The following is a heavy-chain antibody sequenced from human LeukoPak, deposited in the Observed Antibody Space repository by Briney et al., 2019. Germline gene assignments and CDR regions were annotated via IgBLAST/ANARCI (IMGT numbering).Heavy chain of an antibody. D-gene: IGHD3-16*01. CDR2: ISSSSSYI. CDR3: ARAWGPDYDYVWGSYYGMDV. Sequence: GGSLRLSCAASGFTFSSYSMNWVRQAPGKGLELVSSISSSSSYIYYADSVKGRFTISRDNAKNSLYLQMNSLRAEDTAVYYCARAWGPDYDYVWGSYYGMDVWGQGTTVTVSS. CDR1: GFTFSSYS. V-gene: IGHV3-21*01. J-gene: IGHJ6*02.